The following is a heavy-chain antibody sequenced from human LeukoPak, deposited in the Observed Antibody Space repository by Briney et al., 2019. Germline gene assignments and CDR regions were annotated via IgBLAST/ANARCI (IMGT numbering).Heavy chain of an antibody. CDR1: GDSISSYY. CDR2: IYTSGGT. CDR3: ARLTRLSTSPDRYYSDY. Sequence: SETLSLTCTVSGDSISSYYWSWIRQPPGKGLEWIGYIYTSGGTNYIPSLKGRVTISVDTSKNQFSLKLSSVTAADSAVYYCARLTRLSTSPDRYYSDYWGQGTLVTVSS. J-gene: IGHJ4*02. D-gene: IGHD6-6*01. V-gene: IGHV4-4*09.